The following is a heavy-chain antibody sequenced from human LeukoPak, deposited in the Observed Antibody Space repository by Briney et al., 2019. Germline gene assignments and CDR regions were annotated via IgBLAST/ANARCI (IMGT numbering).Heavy chain of an antibody. Sequence: PGGSLRLSCAASGFTFSSSWMSWVRQAPGKGLEWVANIKQDGSEKYYVDSVKGRFTISRDNAKNSLYLQMNSLRAEDTAVYYCAPNWYFDYWGQGTLVTVSS. CDR1: GFTFSSSW. J-gene: IGHJ4*02. V-gene: IGHV3-7*01. CDR3: APNWYFDY. CDR2: IKQDGSEK.